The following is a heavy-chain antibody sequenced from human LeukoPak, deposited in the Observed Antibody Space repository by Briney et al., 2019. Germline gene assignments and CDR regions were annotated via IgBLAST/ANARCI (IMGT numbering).Heavy chain of an antibody. J-gene: IGHJ4*02. CDR2: IYYSGST. CDR3: ARTGIVVVPAAQTSYFDY. D-gene: IGHD2-2*01. CDR1: GGSISSGGYY. Sequence: SETLSLTCTVSGGSISSGGYYWSCIRQPPGKGLEWIGYIYYSGSTYYNPSLKSRVTISVDTPKNQFSLELSSVTAADTAVYYCARTGIVVVPAAQTSYFDYWGQGTLGTVSS. V-gene: IGHV4-31*03.